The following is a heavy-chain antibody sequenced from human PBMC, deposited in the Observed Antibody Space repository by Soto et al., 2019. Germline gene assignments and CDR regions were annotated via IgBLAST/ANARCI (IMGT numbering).Heavy chain of an antibody. D-gene: IGHD3-9*01. CDR1: DGAFSGYS. V-gene: IGHV4-34*01. Sequence: SETLSLTCVVSDGAFSGYSWGWVRQAPGKGLEWLGEISYRGGTTYNTSLRSRLTISADTSKGQFSLSLTSVTAADTAVYFCARSYYKILTGYYTWGQGTVVTVSS. J-gene: IGHJ5*02. CDR2: ISYRGGT. CDR3: ARSYYKILTGYYT.